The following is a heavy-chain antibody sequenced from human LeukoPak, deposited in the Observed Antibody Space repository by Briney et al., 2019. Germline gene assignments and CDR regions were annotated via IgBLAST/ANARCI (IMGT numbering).Heavy chain of an antibody. D-gene: IGHD6-19*01. CDR2: TRNKANSYTT. CDR1: GFTFSDHY. V-gene: IGHV3-72*01. CDR3: ARPLRYSSGWYDY. J-gene: IGHJ5*01. Sequence: PGGSLRLSCAASGFTFSDHYMDWVRQAPGKGLEWVGRTRNKANSYTTEYAASVKGRFTISRDDSKNSLYLQMNSLKTEDTAVYYCARPLRYSSGWYDYWGQEPWSPSPQ.